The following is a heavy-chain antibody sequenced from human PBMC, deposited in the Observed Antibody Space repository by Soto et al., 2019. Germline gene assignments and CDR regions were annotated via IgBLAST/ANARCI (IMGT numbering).Heavy chain of an antibody. J-gene: IGHJ6*02. D-gene: IGHD2-8*01. CDR1: GSAFPRDG. Sequence: ASVPGACPGAGSAFPRDGSGWGRQAPGQGLEWMGWISGYNGDTNYAQKFQGRVSMTIDTSTTTAYMELRSLTSDDTAVYYCAKNGQPPYYYYGLDVWGQGTKVTVSS. V-gene: IGHV1-18*01. CDR3: AKNGQPPYYYYGLDV. CDR2: ISGYNGDT.